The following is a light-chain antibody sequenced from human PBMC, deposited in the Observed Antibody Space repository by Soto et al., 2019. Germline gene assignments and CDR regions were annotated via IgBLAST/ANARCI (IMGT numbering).Light chain of an antibody. Sequence: DFQMTQSPSTLSASVGDRVTVTCRASQSIGDALAWYQQKPGKAPNLLISKASTLESGVPSRFSGSGSGTEFTLTISSLQPDDFTTYYCQQYYRYLTFGQGTKLEI. CDR2: KAS. V-gene: IGKV1-5*03. CDR1: QSIGDA. J-gene: IGKJ2*01. CDR3: QQYYRYLT.